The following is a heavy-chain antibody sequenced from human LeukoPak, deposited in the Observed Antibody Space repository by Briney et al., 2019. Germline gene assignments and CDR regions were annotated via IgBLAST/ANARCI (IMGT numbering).Heavy chain of an antibody. CDR1: RYTFSNYD. CDR3: ARGGYSYGSY. Sequence: ASVKVSCKASRYTFSNYDINWVRQATGQGLEWMGWMSPNSGNTGYAQKFQGRVTMTRNTSISTAYMELSSLRSEDTAVYYCARGGYSYGSYWGQGTLVTVSS. D-gene: IGHD5-18*01. CDR2: MSPNSGNT. J-gene: IGHJ4*02. V-gene: IGHV1-8*01.